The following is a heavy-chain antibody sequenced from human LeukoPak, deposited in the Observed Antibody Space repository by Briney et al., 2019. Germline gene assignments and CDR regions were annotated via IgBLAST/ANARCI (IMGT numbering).Heavy chain of an antibody. D-gene: IGHD1-26*01. V-gene: IGHV3-49*04. Sequence: GGSLRLSCTASGFIFGDYIMSWVRQAPGKGLEWVGFIRSKAYSRRTEYAASVKDRITISRNNSKSIAYLQMNTLKTEDTAVYYWARVGATAECLQNWAQGTLVTVPS. J-gene: IGHJ4*02. CDR3: ARVGATAECLQN. CDR1: GFIFGDYI. CDR2: IRSKAYSRRT.